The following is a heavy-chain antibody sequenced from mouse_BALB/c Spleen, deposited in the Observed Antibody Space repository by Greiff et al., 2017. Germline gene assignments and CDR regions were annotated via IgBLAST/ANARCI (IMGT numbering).Heavy chain of an antibody. CDR1: GYTFTDYE. CDR3: TRSEHYYGSSYDAMDY. D-gene: IGHD1-1*01. V-gene: IGHV1-15*01. Sequence: VQLQQSGAELVRPGASVTLSCKASGYTFTDYEMHWVKQTPVHGLEWIGAIDPETGGTAYNQKFKGKATLTADKSSSTAYMELRSLTSEDSAVYYCTRSEHYYGSSYDAMDYWGQGTSVTVSS. J-gene: IGHJ4*01. CDR2: IDPETGGT.